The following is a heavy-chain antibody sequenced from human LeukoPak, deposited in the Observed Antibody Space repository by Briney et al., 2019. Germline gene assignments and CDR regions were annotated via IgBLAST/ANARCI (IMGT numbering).Heavy chain of an antibody. V-gene: IGHV3-74*01. D-gene: IGHD6-19*01. Sequence: GGSLRLSCAASGFTFSSYWMHWVRQAPGKGLVWVSRINTDGSSTSYADSVKGRFTMSRENAKNSLHLQMYSLRAGDTAVYYCARAVAGTHWLDPWGQGALVTVSS. CDR2: INTDGSST. J-gene: IGHJ5*02. CDR3: ARAVAGTHWLDP. CDR1: GFTFSSYW.